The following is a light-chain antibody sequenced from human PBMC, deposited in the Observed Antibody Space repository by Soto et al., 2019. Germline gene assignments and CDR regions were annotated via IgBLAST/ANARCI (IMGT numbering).Light chain of an antibody. CDR3: AAWDDTLKRYV. Sequence: QSVVTQPPSASETPGQTVSISCSGSSSNIASNTVNWYQHLPGTAPKLLIYYNNQRPSGVPDRFSGSKSGTSASLAISGLQSEDESDYYCAAWDDTLKRYVFGTGTKVTVL. V-gene: IGLV1-44*01. J-gene: IGLJ1*01. CDR2: YNN. CDR1: SSNIASNT.